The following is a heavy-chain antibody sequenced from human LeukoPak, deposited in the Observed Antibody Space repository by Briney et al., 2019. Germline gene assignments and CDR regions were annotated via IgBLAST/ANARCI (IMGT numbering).Heavy chain of an antibody. CDR1: GYTFTNYG. CDR3: ARESYYYMDV. Sequence: ASVKVSCKASGYTFTNYGISWVRQAPGQGLEWMGWISTYNGDTNYAQKSQGRVTMTTDISTSTAYMELRSLKSDDTAVYYCARESYYYMDVWGKGATVSVSS. CDR2: ISTYNGDT. V-gene: IGHV1-18*01. J-gene: IGHJ6*03.